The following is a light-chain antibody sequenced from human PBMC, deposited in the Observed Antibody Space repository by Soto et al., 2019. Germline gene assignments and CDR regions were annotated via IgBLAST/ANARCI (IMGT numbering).Light chain of an antibody. CDR3: SSYAGSNNWV. J-gene: IGLJ2*01. CDR1: SRDVCGYNY. Sequence: QSVLTQPPSASGSPGQSVTISCTGTSRDVCGYNYVSWYQQHPGKAHKLMIYEVSKRPSGVPDRFSGSKSGNTASLTVSGFQAEYEADYSCSSYAGSNNWVFGGGTQRTVL. V-gene: IGLV2-8*01. CDR2: EVS.